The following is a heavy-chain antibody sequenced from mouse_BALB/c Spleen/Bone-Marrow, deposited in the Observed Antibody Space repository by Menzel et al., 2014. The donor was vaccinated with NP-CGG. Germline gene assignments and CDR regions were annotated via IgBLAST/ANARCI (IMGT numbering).Heavy chain of an antibody. CDR1: GFNIKDTY. CDR3: ARYGNGLMDY. V-gene: IGHV14-3*02. Sequence: VQLQQPGAELVKPGASVKLSCTASGFNIKDTYMHWVKQRPEQGLEWIGRIYPANGDTKYDPKFQGKATITADTSSNTAYLQLSGLTSEDTAVYYCARYGNGLMDYWGQGTSVTVSS. D-gene: IGHD2-1*01. CDR2: IYPANGDT. J-gene: IGHJ4*01.